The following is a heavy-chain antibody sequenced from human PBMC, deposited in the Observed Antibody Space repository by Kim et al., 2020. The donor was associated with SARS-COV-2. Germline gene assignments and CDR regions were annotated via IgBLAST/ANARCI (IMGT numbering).Heavy chain of an antibody. D-gene: IGHD3-10*01. Sequence: GSTHSQPSPKGRVTISVDTSKNQVSLKLISVTAADTAVYYCARGRIFDYWGQGTLVTVSS. J-gene: IGHJ4*02. CDR2: GST. CDR3: ARGRIFDY. V-gene: IGHV4-34*01.